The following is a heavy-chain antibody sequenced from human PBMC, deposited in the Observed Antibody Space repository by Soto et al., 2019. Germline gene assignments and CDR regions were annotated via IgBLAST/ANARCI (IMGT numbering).Heavy chain of an antibody. Sequence: QVQLVQSGGEVRKPGASVKVSCKASGYTFSSYSITWVRQAPGQGLEWMGWISPYDGNTNYAQKFQDRVTMTTDTTRTTADMELGSLRSDDTAVYYCGRKSPSSSWFGPWGQGTMVTVSS. D-gene: IGHD6-6*01. CDR1: GYTFSSYS. J-gene: IGHJ5*02. CDR2: ISPYDGNT. CDR3: GRKSPSSSWFGP. V-gene: IGHV1-18*01.